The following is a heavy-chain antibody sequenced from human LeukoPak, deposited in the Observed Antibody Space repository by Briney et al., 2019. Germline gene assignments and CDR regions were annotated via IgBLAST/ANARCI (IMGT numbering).Heavy chain of an antibody. CDR2: IYYSGST. D-gene: IGHD5-18*01. CDR1: GGSLTNYY. V-gene: IGHV4-59*08. J-gene: IGHJ6*03. Sequence: SETLSLTCTVSGGSLTNYYWSWIRQPPGKGLGWIGYIYYSGSTNYNPSLKSRVTISVDTSKNQFSLKLSSVTAADTAVYYCARQMDTAMVTGHYYYYMDVWGKGTTVTVSS. CDR3: ARQMDTAMVTGHYYYYMDV.